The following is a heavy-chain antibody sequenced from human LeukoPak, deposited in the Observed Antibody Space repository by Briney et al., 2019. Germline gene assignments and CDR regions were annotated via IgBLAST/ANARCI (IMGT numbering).Heavy chain of an antibody. V-gene: IGHV4-34*01. Sequence: SETLSLTCAVYGGSFSGYYWSWIRQPPGKGLEWIGEINHSGSTNYNPSLKSRVTISEDTSKNQFSLKLSSVTAADTAVYYCARGFHIVVVTATGFDYWGQGTLVTVSS. CDR1: GGSFSGYY. CDR3: ARGFHIVVVTATGFDY. D-gene: IGHD2-21*02. CDR2: INHSGST. J-gene: IGHJ4*02.